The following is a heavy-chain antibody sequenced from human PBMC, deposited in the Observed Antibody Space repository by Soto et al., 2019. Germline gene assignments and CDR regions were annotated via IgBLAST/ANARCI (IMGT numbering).Heavy chain of an antibody. Sequence: GESLKISCKGSGYSFTSYWIGWVRQMPGKGLEWMGIIYPGDSDTRYSPSFQGQVTISADKSISTAYLQWSSLKASDTAMYYCARLAEGDDYGDYERGYYFDYWGQGTLVTVSS. D-gene: IGHD4-17*01. V-gene: IGHV5-51*01. CDR2: IYPGDSDT. CDR3: ARLAEGDDYGDYERGYYFDY. J-gene: IGHJ4*02. CDR1: GYSFTSYW.